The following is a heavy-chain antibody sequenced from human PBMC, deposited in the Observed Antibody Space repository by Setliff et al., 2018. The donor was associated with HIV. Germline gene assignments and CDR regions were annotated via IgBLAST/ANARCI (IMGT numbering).Heavy chain of an antibody. V-gene: IGHV3-21*01. CDR2: ISGRSLHI. CDR1: GFSFGDFT. J-gene: IGHJ4*02. D-gene: IGHD5-12*01. Sequence: GGSLRLSCAASGFSFGDFTFNWVRQAPGKGLEWVASISGRSLHIYYADTVKGRFIISRDNPKNSLYLQMNSLKAEDTAVYYCARDGSIVATPLLDSWGQGTLVTVSS. CDR3: ARDGSIVATPLLDS.